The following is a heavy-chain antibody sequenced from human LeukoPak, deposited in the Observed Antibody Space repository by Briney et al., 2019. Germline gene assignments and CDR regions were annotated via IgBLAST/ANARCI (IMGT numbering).Heavy chain of an antibody. V-gene: IGHV3-15*01. Sequence: GGSLRLSCGASGFIFKNAWMTWVRQAPGKGLEWVARIKTITAVGTSDYGAPVRGGFIISRDDSNDTLHLQMDNLKTEDTGVYYCATYSSGWKFEHWGQGTLVSVSS. CDR2: IKTITAVGTS. D-gene: IGHD3-22*01. J-gene: IGHJ4*02. CDR1: GFIFKNAW. CDR3: ATYSSGWKFEH.